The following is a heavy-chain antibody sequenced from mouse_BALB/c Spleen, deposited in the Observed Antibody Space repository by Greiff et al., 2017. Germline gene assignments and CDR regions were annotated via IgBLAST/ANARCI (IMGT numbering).Heavy chain of an antibody. D-gene: IGHD2-1*01. V-gene: IGHV5-12-2*01. CDR1: GFTFSSYT. Sequence: EVKLVESGGGLVQPGGSLKLSCAASGFTFSSYTMSWVRQTPEKRLEWVAYISNGGGSTYYPDTVKGRFTISRDNAKNTLYLQMSSLKSEDTAMYYCARQDYGNPWFAYWGQGTLVTVSA. CDR3: ARQDYGNPWFAY. CDR2: ISNGGGST. J-gene: IGHJ3*01.